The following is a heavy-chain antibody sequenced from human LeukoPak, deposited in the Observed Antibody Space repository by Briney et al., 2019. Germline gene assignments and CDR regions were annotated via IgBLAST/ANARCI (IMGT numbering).Heavy chain of an antibody. CDR3: ARAKPPGIAAAGKSFDY. D-gene: IGHD6-13*01. V-gene: IGHV1-2*02. Sequence: ASVKVSCKASGGTFTGYYMHWVRQAPGQGLEWMGWINPNSGGTNYAQKFQGRVTMTRDTSISTAYMELSRLRSDDTAVYYCARAKPPGIAAAGKSFDYWGQGTLVTVSS. CDR1: GGTFTGYY. J-gene: IGHJ4*02. CDR2: INPNSGGT.